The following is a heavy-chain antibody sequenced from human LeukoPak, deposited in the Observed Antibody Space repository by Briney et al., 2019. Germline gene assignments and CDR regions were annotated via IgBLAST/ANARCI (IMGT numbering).Heavy chain of an antibody. CDR1: GFTFNTYE. CDR3: ARRYCSSASCLFDY. J-gene: IGHJ4*02. Sequence: PGGSLRLSCAASGFTFNTYEMSWVRQAPGKGLEWVSCVSSSGTTMYHADSVKGRFTISRDNAKNSLYLQMNSLRAEDTAVHYCARRYCSSASCLFDYWGQGTLVTVSS. CDR2: VSSSGTTM. V-gene: IGHV3-48*03. D-gene: IGHD2-2*01.